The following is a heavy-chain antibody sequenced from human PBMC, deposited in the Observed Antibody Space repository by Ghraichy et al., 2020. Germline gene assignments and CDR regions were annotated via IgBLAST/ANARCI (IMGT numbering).Heavy chain of an antibody. CDR3: ARVVIGATIRYGMDV. V-gene: IGHV4-59*01. CDR2: VHYSGTA. D-gene: IGHD1-26*01. Sequence: SETLSLTCSVSGGSISTYFWTWIRQPPGKGLEWIAYVHYSGTANYNPSLKSRVTISFDTSKKQFSLQLNSVTAADTAVYYCARVVIGATIRYGMDVWGQGTTVTVSS. CDR1: GGSISTYF. J-gene: IGHJ6*02.